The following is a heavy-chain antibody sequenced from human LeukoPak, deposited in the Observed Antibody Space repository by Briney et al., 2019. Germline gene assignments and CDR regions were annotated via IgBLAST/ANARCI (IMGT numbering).Heavy chain of an antibody. CDR2: IYYSGST. D-gene: IGHD6-19*01. CDR1: GGSISSSRYY. J-gene: IGHJ5*02. Sequence: SETLSLTCTVSGGSISSSRYYWGWIRQPPGKGLEWIGSIYYSGSTYYNPSLKSRVTISVDTSKNQFSLKLSSVTAADTAVYYCASAYSSGWYVGWFDPWGQGTLVTVSS. CDR3: ASAYSSGWYVGWFDP. V-gene: IGHV4-39*01.